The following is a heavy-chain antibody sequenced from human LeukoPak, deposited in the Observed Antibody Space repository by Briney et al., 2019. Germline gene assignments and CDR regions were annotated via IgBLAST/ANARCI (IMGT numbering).Heavy chain of an antibody. CDR3: ASDCSSTSCYGFEFDP. CDR2: INTNTGNP. D-gene: IGHD2-2*01. V-gene: IGHV7-4-1*02. J-gene: IGHJ5*02. CDR1: GYTFTSYA. Sequence: GASVKVSCKASGYTFTSYAMHWVRQAPGQGLEWMGWINTNTGNPTYAQGFTGRFVFSLDTSVSTAYLQISSLKAEDTAVYYCASDCSSTSCYGFEFDPWGQGTLVTVSS.